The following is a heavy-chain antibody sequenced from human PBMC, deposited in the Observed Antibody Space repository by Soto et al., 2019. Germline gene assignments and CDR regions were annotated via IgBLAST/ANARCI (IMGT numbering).Heavy chain of an antibody. V-gene: IGHV3-7*01. D-gene: IGHD2-15*01. Sequence: EAQLVESGGDLVQPGGSLRLSCAASGFTLNRDWTSWVRQAPGKGLEWVASITDDGTGKFYVDSVKGRFTISRDDAKNSLYLQMISLRAEDTAVYYCAGISRDHWGQGTLVTVSS. CDR1: GFTLNRDW. CDR3: AGISRDH. CDR2: ITDDGTGK. J-gene: IGHJ4*02.